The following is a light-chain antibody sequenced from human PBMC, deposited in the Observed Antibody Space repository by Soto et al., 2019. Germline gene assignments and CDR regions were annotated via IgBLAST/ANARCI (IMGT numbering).Light chain of an antibody. CDR2: RAS. Sequence: DIQVTQSPSTLSASVGERVTITCRASESIDDWLAWYQQKPGRAPKLLIFRASTLQNGVPSRFSGSGSGTEFSLTIRSLQPDDSATYFCQEHKTYYTFGQGTKLQIK. CDR1: ESIDDW. J-gene: IGKJ2*01. CDR3: QEHKTYYT. V-gene: IGKV1-5*03.